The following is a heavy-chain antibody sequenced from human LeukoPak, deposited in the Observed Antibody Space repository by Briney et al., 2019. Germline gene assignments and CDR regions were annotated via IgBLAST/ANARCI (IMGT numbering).Heavy chain of an antibody. J-gene: IGHJ4*02. Sequence: GGSLTLSCAASGFTVSSNYMSWVRQPPGKGLEWVSVIYSGGSTYYADSVKGRFTISRDNSKNTLYLQMNSLRAEDTAVYYCARDPRIFGVGYFDYWGQGTLVTVSS. CDR1: GFTVSSNY. V-gene: IGHV3-66*02. CDR3: ARDPRIFGVGYFDY. D-gene: IGHD3-3*01. CDR2: IYSGGST.